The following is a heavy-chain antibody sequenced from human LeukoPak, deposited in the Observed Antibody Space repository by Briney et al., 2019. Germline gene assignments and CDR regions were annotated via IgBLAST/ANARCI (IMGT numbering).Heavy chain of an antibody. J-gene: IGHJ6*03. CDR3: ARTAGHYYYYYYMDV. CDR2: IYYNGST. CDR1: GGSISSSSYY. V-gene: IGHV4-39*07. D-gene: IGHD6-13*01. Sequence: PSETLSLTCTVSGGSISSSSYYWGWIRQPPGKGLEWIGRIYYNGSTYYNPPLKSRVTISVDTSKNQFSLKLSSVTAADTAVYYCARTAGHYYYYYYMDVWGKGTTVTVSS.